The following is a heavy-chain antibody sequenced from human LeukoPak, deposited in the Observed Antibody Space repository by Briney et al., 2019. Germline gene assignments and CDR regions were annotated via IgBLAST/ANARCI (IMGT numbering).Heavy chain of an antibody. CDR2: IKQDGSEK. CDR3: ARSPMTTVTTYYYYYYGMDV. CDR1: GFTFSSYW. D-gene: IGHD4-17*01. J-gene: IGHJ6*02. Sequence: GGSLRLSCAASGFTFSSYWMSWVRQAPGKGLEWVANIKQDGSEKYYVDSVKGRFTISRDNAKNSLYLQMNSLKAEDTAVYYCARSPMTTVTTYYYYYYGMDVWGQGTTVTVSS. V-gene: IGHV3-7*01.